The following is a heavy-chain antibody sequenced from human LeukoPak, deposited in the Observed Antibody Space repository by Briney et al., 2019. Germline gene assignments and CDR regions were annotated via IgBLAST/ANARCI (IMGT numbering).Heavy chain of an antibody. CDR3: ARTYDYVWGSYRPYDAFDI. J-gene: IGHJ3*02. Sequence: PGGSLRLSCAASGFTFSSYEMNWVRQAPGKGLEWVSGINWNGGSTGYADSVKGRFTISRGNAKNSLYLQMNSLRAEDTALYYCARTYDYVWGSYRPYDAFDIWGQGTMVTVSS. CDR2: INWNGGST. CDR1: GFTFSSYE. D-gene: IGHD3-16*02. V-gene: IGHV3-20*04.